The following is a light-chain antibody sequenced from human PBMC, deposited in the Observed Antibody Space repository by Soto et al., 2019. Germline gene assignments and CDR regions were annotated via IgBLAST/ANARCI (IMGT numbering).Light chain of an antibody. J-gene: IGKJ3*01. CDR2: WAS. Sequence: DIVMTQSPDSLAVSLGERATINCKSSQSVLYSSNSRNYLAWYQQKPGQPPKLVIYWASTRESGVPGRFSGSGSGEDFTLTISGLQAEDVAVYYCQQYYSSPPTFGPGTKVGIK. V-gene: IGKV4-1*01. CDR3: QQYYSSPPT. CDR1: QSVLYSSNSRNY.